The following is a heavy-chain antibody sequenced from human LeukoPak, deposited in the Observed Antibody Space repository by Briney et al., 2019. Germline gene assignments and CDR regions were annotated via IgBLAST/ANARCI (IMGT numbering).Heavy chain of an antibody. Sequence: PGGSLRLSCAASGFTFSSYEMNWVRQAPGKGLEWVSYISSSGSTIYYADSVKGRFTISRDNAKNSLCLQMNSLRAEDTAVYYCAREGDSSSWYSAFDIWGQGTMVTVSS. V-gene: IGHV3-48*03. J-gene: IGHJ3*02. D-gene: IGHD6-13*01. CDR1: GFTFSSYE. CDR3: AREGDSSSWYSAFDI. CDR2: ISSSGSTI.